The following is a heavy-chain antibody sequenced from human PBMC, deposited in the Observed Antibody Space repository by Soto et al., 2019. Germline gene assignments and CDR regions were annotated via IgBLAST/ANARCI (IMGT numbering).Heavy chain of an antibody. D-gene: IGHD1-26*01. CDR3: ARHESFRGYYFDY. J-gene: IGHJ4*02. CDR1: GGSISSSNYY. CDR2: IYYSGST. Sequence: QLQLQESGPGLVKPSETLSLTCTVSGGSISSSNYYWGWIRQPPGTGLEWIGSIYYSGSTYYNPSIKRRVTISVATSKTQFSLKLSSVTAADTAVYYCARHESFRGYYFDYWGQGTLVTVSS. V-gene: IGHV4-39*01.